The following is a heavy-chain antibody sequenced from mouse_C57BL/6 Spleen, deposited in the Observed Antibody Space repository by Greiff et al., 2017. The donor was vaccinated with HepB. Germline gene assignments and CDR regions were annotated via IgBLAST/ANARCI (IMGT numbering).Heavy chain of an antibody. Sequence: QVQLQQSGAELARRGASVKMSCKASGYTFTSYTMHWVKQRPGQGLEWIGYINPSSGYTKYNQKFKDKATLTADKSSSTAYMQLSSLTSEDSAVYYCARFGHYGSGAGFAYWGQGTLVTVSA. D-gene: IGHD1-1*01. V-gene: IGHV1-4*01. CDR3: ARFGHYGSGAGFAY. CDR1: GYTFTSYT. J-gene: IGHJ3*01. CDR2: INPSSGYT.